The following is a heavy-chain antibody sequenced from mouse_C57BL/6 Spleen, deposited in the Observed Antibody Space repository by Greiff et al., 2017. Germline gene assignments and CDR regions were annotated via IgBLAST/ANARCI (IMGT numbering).Heavy chain of an antibody. CDR1: GYTFTGYW. Sequence: QVQLKQSGAELMKPGASVKLSCKATGYTFTGYWIEWVKQRPGHGLEWIGEILPGSGSTNYNEKFKGKATFTADTSSNTAYMQLSSLTTEDSAIYYCARSEIYDGYRGWFAYWGQGTLVTVSA. J-gene: IGHJ3*01. D-gene: IGHD2-3*01. CDR3: ARSEIYDGYRGWFAY. CDR2: ILPGSGST. V-gene: IGHV1-9*01.